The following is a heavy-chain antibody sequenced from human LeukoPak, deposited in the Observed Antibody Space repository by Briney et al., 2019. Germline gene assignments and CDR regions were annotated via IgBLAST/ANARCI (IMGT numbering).Heavy chain of an antibody. CDR3: ARLAALVY. D-gene: IGHD6-6*01. CDR2: IYHSGST. J-gene: IGHJ4*02. CDR1: GGSISRTNW. V-gene: IGHV4-4*02. Sequence: PSGTLSLTCAVSGGSISRTNWWNWVRQPPGKGLEWIGQIYHSGSTYYNPSLKSRVTISVDTSKNQFSLKLSSVTAADTAVYYCARLAALVYWGQGTLVTVSS.